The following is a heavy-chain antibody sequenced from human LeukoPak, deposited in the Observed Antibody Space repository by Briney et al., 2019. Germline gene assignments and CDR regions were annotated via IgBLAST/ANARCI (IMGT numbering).Heavy chain of an antibody. CDR3: ARVFSGWSDY. D-gene: IGHD6-19*01. Sequence: ASVKVSCKASGGTFSSYAISWVRQAPGQGLEWLGWISAYNGKTDYAQNVQARVTLSTDTSTSTAYMELRSLRSDDSAVYYCARVFSGWSDYWGQGTLVTVSS. V-gene: IGHV1-18*01. J-gene: IGHJ4*02. CDR1: GGTFSSYA. CDR2: ISAYNGKT.